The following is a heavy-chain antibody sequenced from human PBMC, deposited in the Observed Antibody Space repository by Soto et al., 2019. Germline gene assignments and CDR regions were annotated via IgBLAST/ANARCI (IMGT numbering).Heavy chain of an antibody. V-gene: IGHV3-33*01. J-gene: IGHJ4*02. CDR3: TPSLLYYYDSSGYYFPAY. D-gene: IGHD3-22*01. Sequence: QVQLVESGGGVVQPGRSLRLSCAASGFTFSSYAMHWVRQAPGKGLEWVAVIWYDGGNKYYADSVKGRFTISRDNSKNSLFLQMNSLKTVDTAVYYCTPSLLYYYDSSGYYFPAYWGQGTLVTVSS. CDR1: GFTFSSYA. CDR2: IWYDGGNK.